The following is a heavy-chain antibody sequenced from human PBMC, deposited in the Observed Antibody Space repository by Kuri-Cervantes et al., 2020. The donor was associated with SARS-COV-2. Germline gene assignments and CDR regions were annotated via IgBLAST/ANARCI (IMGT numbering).Heavy chain of an antibody. CDR3: ARLVFVDAFDI. D-gene: IGHD2-2*01. CDR2: ISSDSSHT. CDR1: GYTFIYSH. Sequence: GESLKISCAASGYTFIYSHMSWTRQAPGKGLEWVSYISSDSSHTNNAESVKGRFTISRDNAKNSLYLQMNSLRAEDTAVYYCARLVFVDAFDIWDQGTMVTVSS. J-gene: IGHJ3*02. V-gene: IGHV3-11*06.